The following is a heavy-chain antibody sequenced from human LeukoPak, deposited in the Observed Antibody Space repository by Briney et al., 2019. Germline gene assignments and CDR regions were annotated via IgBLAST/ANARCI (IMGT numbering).Heavy chain of an antibody. D-gene: IGHD6-13*01. Sequence: ASVKVSCKASGYTFTSYGISWVRQAPGQGLEWMGRISAYNGNTNYAQKLQGRVTMTTDTSTSTAYMELRSLRSDDTAVYYCARDRYSSSWYSNWFDPWGQGTLVTVSS. CDR2: ISAYNGNT. CDR1: GYTFTSYG. J-gene: IGHJ5*02. CDR3: ARDRYSSSWYSNWFDP. V-gene: IGHV1-18*01.